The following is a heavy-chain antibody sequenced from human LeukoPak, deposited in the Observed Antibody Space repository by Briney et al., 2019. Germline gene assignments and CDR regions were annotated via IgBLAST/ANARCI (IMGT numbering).Heavy chain of an antibody. CDR1: GGSFSGYY. Sequence: SETLSLTCAVYGGSFSGYYWSWIRQPPGKGLEWIGEIYHSGSTYYNPSLKSRVTISVDTSKNQFSLKLSSVTAADTAVYYCARTPTLRTYYYYMDVWGKGTTVTVSS. D-gene: IGHD2-15*01. CDR2: IYHSGST. J-gene: IGHJ6*03. V-gene: IGHV4-34*01. CDR3: ARTPTLRTYYYYMDV.